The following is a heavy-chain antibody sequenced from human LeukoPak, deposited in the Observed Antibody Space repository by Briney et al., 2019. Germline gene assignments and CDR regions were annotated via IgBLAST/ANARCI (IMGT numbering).Heavy chain of an antibody. CDR2: INPSGGST. D-gene: IGHD3-10*01. CDR1: GYTFTSYY. J-gene: IGHJ5*02. Sequence: ASVKVSCKASGYTFTSYYMHWVRQAPGQGLEWMGIINPSGGSTSYAQKFQGRVTMTRNTSISTAYMELNSLRSEDTAVYYCARELRGSGQGFDPWGQGTLVTVSS. V-gene: IGHV1-46*01. CDR3: ARELRGSGQGFDP.